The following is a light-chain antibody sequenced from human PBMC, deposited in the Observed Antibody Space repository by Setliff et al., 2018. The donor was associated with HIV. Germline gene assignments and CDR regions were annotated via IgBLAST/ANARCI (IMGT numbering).Light chain of an antibody. J-gene: IGLJ1*01. CDR3: SSYAGSNNFGI. CDR2: EVN. Sequence: QSALTQVASVSGSLGQLITISCTGSSSDIGGYNYVSWYQQHPGKAPKLIIFEVNKRPSGVPDRFSGSKSGNTASLTVSGLQAEDEADYYCSSYAGSNNFGIFATGTKVTVL. CDR1: SSDIGGYNY. V-gene: IGLV2-8*01.